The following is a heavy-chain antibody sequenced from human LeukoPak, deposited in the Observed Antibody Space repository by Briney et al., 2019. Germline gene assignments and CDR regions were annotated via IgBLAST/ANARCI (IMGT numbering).Heavy chain of an antibody. D-gene: IGHD3-22*01. V-gene: IGHV1-2*02. CDR3: AEYYYDSSGNSGVAFDI. CDR2: INPNSGGT. Sequence: GASVTLSCKASGYTFTGYYMHWVRQAPGQGLEWMGWINPNSGGTNYAQKFQGRVTMTRDTSISTAYMELSRLRSDDTAVYYCAEYYYDSSGNSGVAFDIWGQGTMVTVSS. J-gene: IGHJ3*02. CDR1: GYTFTGYY.